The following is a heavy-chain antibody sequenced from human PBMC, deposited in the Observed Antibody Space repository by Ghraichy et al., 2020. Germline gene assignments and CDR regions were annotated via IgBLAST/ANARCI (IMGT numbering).Heavy chain of an antibody. J-gene: IGHJ4*02. V-gene: IGHV4-61*02. D-gene: IGHD6-13*01. CDR3: ERGGSSSWFGYFDK. CDR2: VYTTGST. Sequence: SQTLSLTCTVSGGSISSDNYYWSWIRQPAGKGLEWIGRVYTTGSTNYNPSLKSRVTMAVDTSKNQFSLKVNSVTAAVTAVYYCERGGSSSWFGYFDKWGQGTLVTVSS. CDR1: GGSISSDNYY.